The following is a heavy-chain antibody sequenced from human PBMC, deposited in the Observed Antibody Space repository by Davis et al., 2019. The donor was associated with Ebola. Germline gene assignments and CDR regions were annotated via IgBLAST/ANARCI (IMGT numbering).Heavy chain of an antibody. Sequence: GESLKISCAASGFTFSSYAMHWVRQAPGKGLEWVAVISYDGSNKYYADSVKGRFTISRDNSKNTLYLQMNSLRAEDTAVYYCAKDRAAAWLVAFDIWGQGTMVTVSS. J-gene: IGHJ3*02. CDR3: AKDRAAAWLVAFDI. CDR2: ISYDGSNK. CDR1: GFTFSSYA. V-gene: IGHV3-30*04. D-gene: IGHD6-13*01.